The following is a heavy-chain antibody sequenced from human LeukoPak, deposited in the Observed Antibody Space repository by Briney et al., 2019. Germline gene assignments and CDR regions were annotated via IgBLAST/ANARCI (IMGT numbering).Heavy chain of an antibody. Sequence: PSQTLSLTCTVSGGSISSGRYYWSWIRQPAGKGLEWIGRIYTSGSINYNSSLKSRVTISLDTSKNQFSLKLSSVTAADTAMYYCARELNLVRAVSYNWFDPWGQGTLVTVSS. CDR2: IYTSGSI. CDR1: GGSISSGRYY. J-gene: IGHJ5*02. CDR3: ARELNLVRAVSYNWFDP. D-gene: IGHD3-10*01. V-gene: IGHV4-61*02.